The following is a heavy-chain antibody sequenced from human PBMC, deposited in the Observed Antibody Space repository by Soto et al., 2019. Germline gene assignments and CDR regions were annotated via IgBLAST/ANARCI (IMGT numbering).Heavy chain of an antibody. CDR3: ARDLVLAAAAAPGDY. CDR2: IWYDGSNK. J-gene: IGHJ4*02. Sequence: QVQLVESGGGVVQPGRSLRLSCAASGFTFSSYGMHWVRQAPGKGLGWVAVIWYDGSNKYYADSVKGRFTISRDNSKNTLYLQMNSLRAEDTAVYYCARDLVLAAAAAPGDYWGQGTLVTVSS. V-gene: IGHV3-33*01. CDR1: GFTFSSYG. D-gene: IGHD6-13*01.